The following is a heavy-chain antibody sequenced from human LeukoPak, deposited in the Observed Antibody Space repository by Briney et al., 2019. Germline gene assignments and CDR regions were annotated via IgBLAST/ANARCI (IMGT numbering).Heavy chain of an antibody. CDR2: IIPIFGTA. D-gene: IGHD3-16*01. CDR3: ARGYDYVWGSFPRYYYGMDV. J-gene: IGHJ6*02. Sequence: SVKVSCKASGGTFSSYAISWVRQAPGQGLEWMGGIIPIFGTANYAQKFQGRVTITADEFTSTAYMELSSLRSEDTAVYYCARGYDYVWGSFPRYYYGMDVWGQGTTVTVSS. V-gene: IGHV1-69*13. CDR1: GGTFSSYA.